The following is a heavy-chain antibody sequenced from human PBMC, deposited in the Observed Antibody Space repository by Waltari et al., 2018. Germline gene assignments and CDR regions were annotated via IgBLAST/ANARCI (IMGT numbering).Heavy chain of an antibody. CDR2: IYYSGST. D-gene: IGHD7-27*01. CDR3: ARQLVWGTYFDY. Sequence: QLQLQESGPGLVKPSETLSLTCTVSGGSISSSSYYWGWIRQPPGKGLEWIGSIYYSGSTYYNPSLKSRVTISVDTSKNQFSLKLSSVTAADTAVYYCARQLVWGTYFDYWGQGTLVTVSS. V-gene: IGHV4-39*01. CDR1: GGSISSSSYY. J-gene: IGHJ4*02.